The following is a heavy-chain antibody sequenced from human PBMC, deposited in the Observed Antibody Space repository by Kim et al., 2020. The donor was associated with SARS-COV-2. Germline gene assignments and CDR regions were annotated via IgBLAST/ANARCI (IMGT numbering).Heavy chain of an antibody. J-gene: IGHJ6*02. V-gene: IGHV5-51*01. Sequence: GESLKISCKGSGYSFTSYWIGWVRQMPGKGLEWMGIIYPGDSDTRYSPSFQGQFTISADKSISTAYLQWSSLKASDTAMYYCAIPWAVAGTYYGVDVWGQGTTVTVSS. CDR1: GYSFTSYW. CDR3: AIPWAVAGTYYGVDV. CDR2: IYPGDSDT. D-gene: IGHD6-19*01.